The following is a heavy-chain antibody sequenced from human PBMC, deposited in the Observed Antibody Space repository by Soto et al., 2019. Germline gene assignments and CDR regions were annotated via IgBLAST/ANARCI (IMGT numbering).Heavy chain of an antibody. V-gene: IGHV3-13*05. CDR2: IGTAGDP. CDR3: ARTPAAMAPPLGYYGMDV. Sequence: GGSLRLSCAASGFTFSSYDMHWVRQATGKGLEWVSAIGTAGDPYYPGSVKGRFTISRENAKNSLYLQMNSLRAGDTAVYYCARTPAAMAPPLGYYGMDVWGQGTTVTVSS. D-gene: IGHD2-2*01. CDR1: GFTFSSYD. J-gene: IGHJ6*02.